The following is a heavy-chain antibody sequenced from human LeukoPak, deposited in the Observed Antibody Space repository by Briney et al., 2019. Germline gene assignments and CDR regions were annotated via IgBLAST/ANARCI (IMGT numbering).Heavy chain of an antibody. CDR1: GGSISSNSYY. CDR3: ARGVGFYDSSGYYPDY. V-gene: IGHV4-39*07. CDR2: IYYSGST. D-gene: IGHD3-22*01. Sequence: SETLSLTCTVSGGSISSNSYYWGWIRQPPGKGLEWIGSIYYSGSTYYNPSLKSRVTISVDTSKNQFSLKLSSVTAADTAVYYCARGVGFYDSSGYYPDYWGQGTLVTVSS. J-gene: IGHJ4*02.